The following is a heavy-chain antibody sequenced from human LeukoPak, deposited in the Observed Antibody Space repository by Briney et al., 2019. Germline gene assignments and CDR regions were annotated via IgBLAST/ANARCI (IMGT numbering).Heavy chain of an antibody. CDR1: GGTFSSYA. J-gene: IGHJ2*01. V-gene: IGHV1-69*13. CDR3: ARAPGYGGNPYWYFDL. D-gene: IGHD4-23*01. CDR2: IIPIFGTA. Sequence: ASVKVSCKASGGTFSSYAISWVRQAPGQGLEWMGGIIPIFGTANYAQKFQGRVTITADESTSTAYMELSSLRSEDTAVYYCARAPGYGGNPYWYFDLWGRGTLVTVSS.